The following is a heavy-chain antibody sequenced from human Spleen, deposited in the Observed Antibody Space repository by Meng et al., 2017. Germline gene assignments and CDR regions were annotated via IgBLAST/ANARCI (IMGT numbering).Heavy chain of an antibody. CDR3: ARHDWFDP. CDR1: GFTFSSYW. Sequence: GGSLRLSCADSGFTFSSYWMHWVRQAPGKGLEWVSVLYSGGGTYYADSVKGRFTISRDNSKNTVYLQMNSLRAEDTAIYYCARHDWFDPWGQGTLVTVSS. V-gene: IGHV3-66*04. J-gene: IGHJ5*02. CDR2: LYSGGGT.